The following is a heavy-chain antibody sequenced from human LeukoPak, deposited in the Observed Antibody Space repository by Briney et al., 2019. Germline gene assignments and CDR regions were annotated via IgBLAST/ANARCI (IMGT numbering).Heavy chain of an antibody. J-gene: IGHJ2*01. CDR2: ISWNSGSI. CDR1: GFTFSDYY. V-gene: IGHV3-9*01. CDR3: ATDYYDSSGYYSAWYFDL. Sequence: PGGSLRLSCAASGFTFSDYYMSWIRQAPGKGLEWVSGISWNSGSIGYADSVKGRFTISRDNAKNSLYLQMNSLRAEDTALYYCATDYYDSSGYYSAWYFDLWGRGTLVTVSS. D-gene: IGHD3-22*01.